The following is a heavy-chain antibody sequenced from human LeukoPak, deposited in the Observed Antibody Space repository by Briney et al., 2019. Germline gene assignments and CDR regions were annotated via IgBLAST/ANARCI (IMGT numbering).Heavy chain of an antibody. V-gene: IGHV3-21*01. CDR2: ISSSSSYI. CDR3: ARLEMATVDY. D-gene: IGHD5-24*01. Sequence: PGGSLRLSCAASGFTFSSYSMNWVRQAPGKGLEWVSSISSSSSYIYYADSVKGRFTISRDNAKNSLYLQMNSLRAEDTVVYYCARLEMATVDYWGQGTLVTVSS. J-gene: IGHJ4*02. CDR1: GFTFSSYS.